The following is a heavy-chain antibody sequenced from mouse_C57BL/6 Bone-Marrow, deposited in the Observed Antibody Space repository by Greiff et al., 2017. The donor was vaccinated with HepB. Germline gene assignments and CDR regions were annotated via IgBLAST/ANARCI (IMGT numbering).Heavy chain of an antibody. V-gene: IGHV1-18*01. CDR3: ARRDSTTVVDWYFDG. J-gene: IGHJ1*03. D-gene: IGHD1-1*01. Sequence: EVQLQQSGPELVKPGASVKIPCKASGYTFTDYNMDWVKQSHGKSLEWIGDITPNNGGTIYNQKFKGKATLTVDKSSSTAYMELRSLTSEDTAVYYCARRDSTTVVDWYFDGWGTGTTVTVAS. CDR1: GYTFTDYN. CDR2: ITPNNGGT.